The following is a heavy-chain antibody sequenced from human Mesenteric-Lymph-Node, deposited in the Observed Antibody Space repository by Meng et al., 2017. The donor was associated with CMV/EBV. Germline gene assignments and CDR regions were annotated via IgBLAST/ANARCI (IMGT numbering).Heavy chain of an antibody. CDR2: INHGGNT. CDR3: ARGRGWHCSGGNCYAPTFDY. D-gene: IGHD2-15*01. Sequence: SFSGYYWSWSRQPPGKGLEWIGEINHGGNTNYNPSLKSRVTISVDTSKNQFSLKLSSVTAADTAVFYCARGRGWHCSGGNCYAPTFDYWGQGTLVTVSS. J-gene: IGHJ4*02. V-gene: IGHV4-34*01. CDR1: SFSGYY.